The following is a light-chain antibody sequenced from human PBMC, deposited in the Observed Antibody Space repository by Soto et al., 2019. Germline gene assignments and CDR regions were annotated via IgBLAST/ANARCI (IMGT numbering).Light chain of an antibody. CDR3: QQRGDRPRT. Sequence: EIVLTQSPAALSLSPGERATLSCRASQSVSNYLAWYQRRPGRAPRLLIYDASHRATGIPARFSGSGSGTDFTLTINSLEPEDFAVYYCQQRGDRPRTFGQGTKLEIK. J-gene: IGKJ2*01. CDR1: QSVSNY. V-gene: IGKV3-11*01. CDR2: DAS.